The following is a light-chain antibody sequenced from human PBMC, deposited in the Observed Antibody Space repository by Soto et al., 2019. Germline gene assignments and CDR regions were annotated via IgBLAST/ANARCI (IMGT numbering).Light chain of an antibody. Sequence: DIVMTQSPLSLPVTPGEPASISCRSSQSLLHSTGYHYLVWYLQKPGQSPQLLIYLGSNRASGVPDRLSGSGSGTDFTLKISRVEAEDFGVYYCMQARQTPRTFGQGTKLEIK. CDR2: LGS. CDR3: MQARQTPRT. V-gene: IGKV2-28*01. CDR1: QSLLHSTGYHY. J-gene: IGKJ2*02.